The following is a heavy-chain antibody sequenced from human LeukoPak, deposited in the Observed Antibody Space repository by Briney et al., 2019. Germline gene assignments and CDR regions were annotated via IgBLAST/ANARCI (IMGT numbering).Heavy chain of an antibody. J-gene: IGHJ1*01. Sequence: GASVKVSCKASGCTFTGFCIHWVRQAPGQGLEWMGWLNPNSGGTNYAQNFQGRVTMTRDTSISTGYMELSRLRSDDTAVYYCARDLDNYSGSGSYYNGDPLFQHWGQGTLVTVSS. CDR3: ARDLDNYSGSGSYYNGDPLFQH. CDR2: LNPNSGGT. V-gene: IGHV1-2*02. CDR1: GCTFTGFC. D-gene: IGHD3-10*01.